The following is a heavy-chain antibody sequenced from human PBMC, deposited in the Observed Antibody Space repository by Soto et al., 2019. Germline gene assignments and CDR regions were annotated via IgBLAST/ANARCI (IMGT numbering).Heavy chain of an antibody. CDR1: GFTFSSYG. CDR2: ISYDGSNK. V-gene: IGHV3-30*18. Sequence: PGGSLRLSCAASGFTFSSYGMHWVRQAPGKGLEWVAVISYDGSNKYYADSVKGRFTISRDNSKNTLYLQMNSLRAEDTAVYYCAKDPNYDSSGYYYVSPFDPWGQGTLVTVSS. J-gene: IGHJ5*02. CDR3: AKDPNYDSSGYYYVSPFDP. D-gene: IGHD3-22*01.